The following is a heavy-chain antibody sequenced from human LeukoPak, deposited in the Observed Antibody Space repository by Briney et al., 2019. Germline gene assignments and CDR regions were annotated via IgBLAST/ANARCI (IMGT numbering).Heavy chain of an antibody. CDR2: INPSGGST. V-gene: IGHV1-46*01. Sequence: ASVKVSCKASGYTFTSYYMHWVRQAPGQGLEWMGIINPSGGSTSYAQKFQGRVTMTRDTSISTAYMELSRLRSDDTAVYYCARGLLWFGERMYYFDYWGQGTLVTVSS. CDR1: GYTFTSYY. CDR3: ARGLLWFGERMYYFDY. D-gene: IGHD3-10*01. J-gene: IGHJ4*02.